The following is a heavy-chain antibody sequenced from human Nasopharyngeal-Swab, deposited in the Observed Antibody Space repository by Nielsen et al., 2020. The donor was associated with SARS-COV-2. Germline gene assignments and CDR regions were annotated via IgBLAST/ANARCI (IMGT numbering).Heavy chain of an antibody. CDR2: ISYDGSKR. Sequence: SLKISCAASGFTFTTYAMHWVRQAPGKGLEWVAVISYDGSKRYFTESVKGRFTISRDNSKNTLFLQMYSLRADDTAVYYCAKDHSQRHSDWLSSDGLDVWGQGTMVTVSS. V-gene: IGHV3-30*18. CDR3: AKDHSQRHSDWLSSDGLDV. D-gene: IGHD3-9*01. J-gene: IGHJ6*02. CDR1: GFTFTTYA.